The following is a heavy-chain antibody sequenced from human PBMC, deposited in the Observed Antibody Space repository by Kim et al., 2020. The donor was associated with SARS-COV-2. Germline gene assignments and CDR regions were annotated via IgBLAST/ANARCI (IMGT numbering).Heavy chain of an antibody. CDR3: ARVGGSSTWYFLDY. J-gene: IGHJ4*02. CDR2: IWHDGSNE. V-gene: IGHV3-33*01. D-gene: IGHD6-13*01. CDR1: GFTFTAYG. Sequence: GGSLRLSCAASGFTFTAYGMHWVRQAPGKGLEWVAVIWHDGSNEYYSDSVKGRITISRDNSKNTLYLQMNSLRGEDTAVYFCARVGGSSTWYFLDYWGQGTLVTVAS.